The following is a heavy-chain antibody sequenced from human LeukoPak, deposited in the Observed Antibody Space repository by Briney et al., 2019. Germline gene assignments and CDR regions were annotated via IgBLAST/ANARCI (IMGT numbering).Heavy chain of an antibody. V-gene: IGHV3-74*01. D-gene: IGHD3-9*01. CDR3: ARDPTGYLLDV. CDR1: GFTFSSYS. CDR2: INSDGSST. Sequence: PGGSLRLSCAASGFTFSSYSMNWVRQAPGKGLVWVSRINSDGSSTSYADSVKGRFTISRDNAKNTLYLQMNSLRAEDTAVYYCARDPTGYLLDVWGQGTTVTVSS. J-gene: IGHJ6*02.